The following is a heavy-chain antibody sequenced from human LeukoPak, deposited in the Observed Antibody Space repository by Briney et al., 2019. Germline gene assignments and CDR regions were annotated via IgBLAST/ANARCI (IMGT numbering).Heavy chain of an antibody. CDR1: GYTFTSYG. D-gene: IGHD1-7*01. J-gene: IGHJ4*02. V-gene: IGHV1-18*01. CDR3: ARDGTSTDDY. Sequence: ASVKVSCKASGYTFTSYGISWVRQAPGQGLEWMGWISGYNDNTHYAKKFQGRVTLTTDTPTSTAYMELRSLRSDDTAVYYCARDGTSTDDYWGQGTLVTVSS. CDR2: ISGYNDNT.